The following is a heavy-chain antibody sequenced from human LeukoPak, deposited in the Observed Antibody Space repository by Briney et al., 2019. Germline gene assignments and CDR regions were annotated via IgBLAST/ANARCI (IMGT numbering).Heavy chain of an antibody. V-gene: IGHV1-2*02. CDR3: ARSGSSGARAHFQH. CDR1: GYTFTGYY. CDR2: INPNSGGT. D-gene: IGHD6-19*01. J-gene: IGHJ1*01. Sequence: GPSVTLSCKASGYTFTGYYMHLRRQAPGQGLEWMGWINPNSGGTNYAQKFQGRVTMTRDTSISTAYMELSRLRSDDTAVYYCARSGSSGARAHFQHWGQGTLVTVSS.